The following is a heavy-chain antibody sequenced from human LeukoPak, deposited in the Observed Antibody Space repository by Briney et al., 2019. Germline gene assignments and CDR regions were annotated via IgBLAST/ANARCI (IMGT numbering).Heavy chain of an antibody. V-gene: IGHV3-33*01. CDR3: ATGKSGRY. CDR2: IWSDGSNK. CDR1: GFTFSSYG. Sequence: GRSLRLSCAASGFTFSSYGMHWVRQTPGKGLEWVAIIWSDGSNKYYADSVKGRFTISRDNSKNTLYLQMNSLRAEDTAVYYCATGKSGRYWGQGTLVTVSS. J-gene: IGHJ4*02. D-gene: IGHD3-10*01.